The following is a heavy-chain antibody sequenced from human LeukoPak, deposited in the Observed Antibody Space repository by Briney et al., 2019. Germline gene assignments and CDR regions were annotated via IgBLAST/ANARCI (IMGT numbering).Heavy chain of an antibody. V-gene: IGHV3-23*01. Sequence: SGGSLRLSCAASGFTYSNYAMNWVRQAPGKGLEWDSVISGSGRSTYYADSVKGRFTISRDKSKNSLYLQMNSLRVEDTAIYYCAKSIVNSGTYIPFDYWGQGTLVTVSS. J-gene: IGHJ4*02. D-gene: IGHD1-26*01. CDR2: ISGSGRST. CDR3: AKSIVNSGTYIPFDY. CDR1: GFTYSNYA.